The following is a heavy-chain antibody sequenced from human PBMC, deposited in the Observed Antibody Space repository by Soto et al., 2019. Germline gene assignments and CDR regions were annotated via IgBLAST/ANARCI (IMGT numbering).Heavy chain of an antibody. Sequence: GASLKISCKASGYSFTSYCIGSVRQMPGKGLEWMGIIYPGDSDTRYSPSFQGQVTISADKSISTAYLQWSSLKASDTATYYCARSNLPSYYYGSGSYQSWLDPWGQGTLVTVSS. D-gene: IGHD3-10*01. CDR3: ARSNLPSYYYGSGSYQSWLDP. J-gene: IGHJ5*02. V-gene: IGHV5-51*01. CDR1: GYSFTSYC. CDR2: IYPGDSDT.